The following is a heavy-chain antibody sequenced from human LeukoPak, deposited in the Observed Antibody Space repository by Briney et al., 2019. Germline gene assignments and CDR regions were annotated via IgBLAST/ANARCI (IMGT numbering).Heavy chain of an antibody. Sequence: GGSLRLSCAASGFTSCRDWMSWVRQAPGKGLEWGSNIKEDGSEKYYVDSVKGRFTISRDNAKNSLYLQMNSLRAEDTAVYYCARDRYDILTGYYAVMDVWGQGTTVTVSS. CDR1: GFTSCRDW. V-gene: IGHV3-7*01. CDR3: ARDRYDILTGYYAVMDV. CDR2: IKEDGSEK. J-gene: IGHJ6*02. D-gene: IGHD3-9*01.